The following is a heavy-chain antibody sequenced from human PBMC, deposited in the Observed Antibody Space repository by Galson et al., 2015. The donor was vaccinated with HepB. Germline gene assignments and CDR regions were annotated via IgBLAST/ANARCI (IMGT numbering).Heavy chain of an antibody. CDR1: GFTFSSYS. CDR3: ARDVSSSSWYIGAFDI. V-gene: IGHV3-21*01. D-gene: IGHD6-13*01. J-gene: IGHJ3*02. Sequence: SLRLSCAASGFTFSSYSMNWVRQAPGKGLEWVSSISSSSSYIYYADSVKGRFTISRDNAKNSLYLQMNSLRAEDTAVYYCARDVSSSSWYIGAFDIWGQGTMVTVSS. CDR2: ISSSSSYI.